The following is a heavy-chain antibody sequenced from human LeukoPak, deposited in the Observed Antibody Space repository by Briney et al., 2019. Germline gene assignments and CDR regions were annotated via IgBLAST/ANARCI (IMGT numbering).Heavy chain of an antibody. CDR1: GFTFSSYA. CDR3: ARDHRWGDNWFDP. CDR2: ISYDGSNK. D-gene: IGHD3-10*01. Sequence: PGGSLRLSCAASGFTFSSYAMHWVRQAPGKGLEWVAVISYDGSNKYYADSVKGRFTISRDNSKNTLYLQMNSLRAEDTAVYYCARDHRWGDNWFDPWGQGTLVTVSS. V-gene: IGHV3-30-3*01. J-gene: IGHJ5*02.